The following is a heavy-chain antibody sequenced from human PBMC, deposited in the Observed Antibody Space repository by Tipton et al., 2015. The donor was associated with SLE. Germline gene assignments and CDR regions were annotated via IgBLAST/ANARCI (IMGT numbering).Heavy chain of an antibody. J-gene: IGHJ4*02. V-gene: IGHV3-23*01. CDR2: ISSGGGST. D-gene: IGHD6-19*01. CDR1: GFSFRSYA. CDR3: AKDLPGVAVAGAPDF. Sequence: SLRLSCIASGFSFRSYAMSWVRRAPGKGLEWVSAISSGGGSTYYADSVKGRFTISSDNSKNTLFLQMNSLRADDTAIYYCAKDLPGVAVAGAPDFWGQGTLVTVSS.